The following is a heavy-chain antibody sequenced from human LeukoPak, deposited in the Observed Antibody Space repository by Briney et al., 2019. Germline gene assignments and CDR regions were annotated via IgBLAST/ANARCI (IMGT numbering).Heavy chain of an antibody. V-gene: IGHV3-48*01. D-gene: IGHD3-22*01. CDR3: ARGLHSRLYDSSGYYPY. CDR2: ISSSGSTI. CDR1: GFTFSRYS. Sequence: GGSLRLSCAVSGFTFSRYSMNWVRQAPGKGLEWVSYISSSGSTIYYADSVKGRFTVSRDNAKNSLYLQMKSLRAEDTAIYYCARGLHSRLYDSSGYYPYWDQGTLVTVSS. J-gene: IGHJ4*02.